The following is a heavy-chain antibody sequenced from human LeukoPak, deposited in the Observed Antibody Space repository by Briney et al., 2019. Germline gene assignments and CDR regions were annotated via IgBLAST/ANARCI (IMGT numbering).Heavy chain of an antibody. CDR1: GYTFTGYY. V-gene: IGHV1-18*04. J-gene: IGHJ4*02. CDR2: ISAYNGNT. D-gene: IGHD6-19*01. CDR3: ARDYSSVFDY. Sequence: ASVKVSCKASGYTFTGYYMHWVRQAPGQGLEWMGWISAYNGNTNYAQKLQGRVTMTTDTSTSTAYMELRSLRSDDTAVYYCARDYSSVFDYWGQGTLVTVSS.